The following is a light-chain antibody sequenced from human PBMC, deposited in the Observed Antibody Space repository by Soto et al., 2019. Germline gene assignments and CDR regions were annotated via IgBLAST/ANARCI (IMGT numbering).Light chain of an antibody. CDR3: QQYGSSPRT. J-gene: IGKJ3*01. CDR1: QSVSSY. CDR2: AAS. V-gene: IGKV3-20*01. Sequence: EIVLTQSPGTLSLSPGERATLSCRASQSVSSYLAWYQQKPGQALRLLIYAASSRATGIPDRFSGSGSGTDFTLTISRLEPEDFAVYYCQQYGSSPRTFGPGTEVDFK.